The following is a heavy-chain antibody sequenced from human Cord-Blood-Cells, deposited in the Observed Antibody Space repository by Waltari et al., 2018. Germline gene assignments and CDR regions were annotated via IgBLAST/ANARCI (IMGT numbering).Heavy chain of an antibody. V-gene: IGHV3-74*01. CDR1: GFTFSIYL. Sequence: VQLVESGGDLVQHGGSRRLSWPASGFTFSIYLMHWVRTAPGKGLVWVSRINSDGSSTSYADSVKGRFTISRDNAKNTLYLQMNSLRAEDTAVYYCAREDTLWFGELLLWGQGTLVTVSS. CDR3: AREDTLWFGELLL. J-gene: IGHJ4*02. CDR2: INSDGSST. D-gene: IGHD3-10*01.